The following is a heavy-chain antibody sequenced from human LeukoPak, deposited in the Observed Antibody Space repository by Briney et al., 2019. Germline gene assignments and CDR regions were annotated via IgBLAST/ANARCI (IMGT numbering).Heavy chain of an antibody. J-gene: IGHJ5*02. CDR1: GGSFSGYY. CDR2: INHSGST. CDR3: ARVWRFGVYGGNWFDP. Sequence: SETLSLTCAVYGGSFSGYYWSWIRQPPGKGLEWIGEINHSGSTNYNPSLKSRVTISVDTSKNQFSLKLSSVTAADTAVYYCARVWRFGVYGGNWFDPWGQGTLVTVSS. D-gene: IGHD5/OR15-5a*01. V-gene: IGHV4-34*01.